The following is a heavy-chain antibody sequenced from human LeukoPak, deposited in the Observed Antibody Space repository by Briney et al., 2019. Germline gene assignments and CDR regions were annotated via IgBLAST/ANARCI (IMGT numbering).Heavy chain of an antibody. CDR1: GYTFTGHY. J-gene: IGHJ4*02. Sequence: GASVKVSCKASGYTFTGHYMHWVRQAPGQGLEWMGWINPNSGDTNYAQKFQGRVTMTRDTSISTAYMELSRLRSDDTAVYYCARVGSSVVVVAAHFDYWGQGTLVTVSS. V-gene: IGHV1-2*02. D-gene: IGHD2-15*01. CDR2: INPNSGDT. CDR3: ARVGSSVVVVAAHFDY.